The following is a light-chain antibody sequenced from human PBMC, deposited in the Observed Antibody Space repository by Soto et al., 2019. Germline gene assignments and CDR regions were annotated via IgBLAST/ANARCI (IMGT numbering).Light chain of an antibody. V-gene: IGKV1-8*01. CDR2: AAS. J-gene: IGKJ5*01. CDR3: QQLNSYPIT. Sequence: AIRMTQSPSSLSASTGDRVTITCRASQGISSYLAWYQQKPGKAPKILIYAASTLQSGVPSRFSGSGSGTDFTLTISSLQPEDFATYYCQQLNSYPITFGQGTRLEIK. CDR1: QGISSY.